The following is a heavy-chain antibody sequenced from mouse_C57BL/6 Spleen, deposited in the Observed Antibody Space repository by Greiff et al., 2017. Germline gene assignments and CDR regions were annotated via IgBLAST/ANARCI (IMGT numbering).Heavy chain of an antibody. D-gene: IGHD2-1*01. CDR1: GFTFSSYA. CDR2: ISDGGSYT. V-gene: IGHV5-4*01. J-gene: IGHJ3*01. CDR3: ARDLLNYGNYLAWFAY. Sequence: EVLLVESGGGLVKPGGSLKLSCAASGFTFSSYAMSWVRQTPEKRLEWVATISDGGSYTYYPDNVKGRFTISRDNAKNNLYLQMSHLKSEDTAMXYCARDLLNYGNYLAWFAYWGQGTLVTVSA.